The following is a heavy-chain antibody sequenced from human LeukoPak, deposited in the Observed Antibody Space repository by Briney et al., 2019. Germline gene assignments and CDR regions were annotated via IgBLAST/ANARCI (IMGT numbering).Heavy chain of an antibody. V-gene: IGHV4-38-2*01. CDR2: IYHSGGT. D-gene: IGHD6-13*01. CDR3: ASFIAAAGDWYFDL. CDR1: GYSISSGHY. J-gene: IGHJ2*01. Sequence: SETLSLTCAVSGYSISSGHYWGWIRQPPGKGLEWIGSIYHSGGTYYNPSLKSRVTISVDTSKNQFSLKLSSVTAADTAVYYCASFIAAAGDWYFDLWGRGTLVTVSS.